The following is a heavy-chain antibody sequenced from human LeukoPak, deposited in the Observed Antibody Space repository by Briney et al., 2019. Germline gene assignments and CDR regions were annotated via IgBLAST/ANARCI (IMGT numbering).Heavy chain of an antibody. V-gene: IGHV3-20*04. CDR3: SRGFNWNDP. Sequence: GGSLRLSCAAPGFTFHDYGMSWVRKAPGKGLEWVSGINWNGGITGYADSVKGRFTNTRDNAKNSLLLKMNSLRAEDKALYYCSRGFNWNDPWGQGTLVTVSS. J-gene: IGHJ5*02. CDR1: GFTFHDYG. CDR2: INWNGGIT.